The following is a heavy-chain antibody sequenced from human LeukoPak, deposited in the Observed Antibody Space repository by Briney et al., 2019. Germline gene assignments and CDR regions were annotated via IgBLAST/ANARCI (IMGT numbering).Heavy chain of an antibody. Sequence: SETLSLTCSVSGAIIKREGFTWDWIRQPPGKGLEYIGSIFYNGNTYYNPSLESRVTISVDTYKKQFSLNLYSVTAADTAVYYCTRRPKEPGFWSGYVDSWGQGTLVTVSS. CDR2: IFYNGNT. J-gene: IGHJ4*02. D-gene: IGHD3-3*01. V-gene: IGHV4-39*01. CDR1: GAIIKREGFT. CDR3: TRRPKEPGFWSGYVDS.